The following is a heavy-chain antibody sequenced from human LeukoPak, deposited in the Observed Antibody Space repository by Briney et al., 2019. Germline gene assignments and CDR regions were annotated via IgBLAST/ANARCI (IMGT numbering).Heavy chain of an antibody. D-gene: IGHD6-13*01. J-gene: IGHJ4*02. V-gene: IGHV3-23*01. Sequence: GGSLRLSCAASGFTFSSYIMSWVRQAPGKGLEWVSAISGSGGSTYYADSVKGRFTISRDNSKNTLYLQMNSLRAEDTVVYYCARPGGSWYVDPFDYWGQGTLVTVSS. CDR3: ARPGGSWYVDPFDY. CDR1: GFTFSSYI. CDR2: ISGSGGST.